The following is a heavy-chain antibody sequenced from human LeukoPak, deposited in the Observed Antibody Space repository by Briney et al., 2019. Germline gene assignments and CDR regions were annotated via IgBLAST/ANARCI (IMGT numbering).Heavy chain of an antibody. V-gene: IGHV3-30*18. CDR1: GFTFSSYG. CDR3: AKDPGRSEWELLNAFDI. D-gene: IGHD1-26*01. Sequence: GKSLRLSCAASGFTFSSYGMHWVRQAPGKGLEWVAVISYDGSNKYYADSVKGRFTISRDNSKNTLYLQMNSLRAEDTAVYYCAKDPGRSEWELLNAFDIWGQGTMVTVSS. CDR2: ISYDGSNK. J-gene: IGHJ3*02.